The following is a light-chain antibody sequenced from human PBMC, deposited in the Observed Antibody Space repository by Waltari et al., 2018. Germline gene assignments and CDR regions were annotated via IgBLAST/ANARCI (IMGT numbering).Light chain of an antibody. CDR3: QQRSSWPT. J-gene: IGKJ2*01. Sequence: EIVLTQSPATLSLSPGELATLSCRASQSVSNYLAWYQQKPGQAPRLLIYDASNRATGTPARFSGNGSGTDFTLTISSLEPEDFAVYYCQQRSSWPTFGQGAKLEI. CDR2: DAS. CDR1: QSVSNY. V-gene: IGKV3-11*01.